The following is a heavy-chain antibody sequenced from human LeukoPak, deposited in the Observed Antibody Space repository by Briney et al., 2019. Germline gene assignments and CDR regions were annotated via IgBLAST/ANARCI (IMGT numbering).Heavy chain of an antibody. J-gene: IGHJ4*02. CDR3: ARHPGYSSGWWYFDF. D-gene: IGHD5-18*01. V-gene: IGHV4-39*01. CDR2: INYSGTI. Sequence: SSETLSLTCTVSGGSISSNNHYWGWIRQPPGKGLEWLGRINYSGTIFYSPSLNSRVTISVDTSGNQFSLKLTSATAADTAVYYCARHPGYSSGWWYFDFWGQGTLVTVSS. CDR1: GGSISSNNHY.